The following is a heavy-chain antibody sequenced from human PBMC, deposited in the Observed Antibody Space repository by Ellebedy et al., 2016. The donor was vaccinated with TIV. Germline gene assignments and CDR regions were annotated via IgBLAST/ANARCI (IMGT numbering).Heavy chain of an antibody. J-gene: IGHJ4*02. D-gene: IGHD5-18*01. CDR3: ARDRSAVQLWFGFDY. CDR2: ISNSAYTT. V-gene: IGHV3-23*01. CDR1: GFTFSNYA. Sequence: GESLKISCAASGFTFSNYAMSWVRQAPGKGLEWVSSISNSAYTTLYGDSVKGRFTISRDNSKNTLYLQMNSLRAEDTAVYYCARDRSAVQLWFGFDYWGQGTLVTVSS.